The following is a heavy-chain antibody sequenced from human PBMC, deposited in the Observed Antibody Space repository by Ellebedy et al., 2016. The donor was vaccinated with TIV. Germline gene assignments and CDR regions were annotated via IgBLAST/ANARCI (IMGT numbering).Heavy chain of an antibody. CDR2: INPNSGDT. J-gene: IGHJ2*01. CDR3: AINVYFPVWYFDL. D-gene: IGHD5/OR15-5a*01. V-gene: IGHV1-2*02. Sequence: ASVKVSCKASGYTFTGYYMHWVRQAPGQGLEWMGCINPNSGDTTYAQKFQGRVTMTRDTSISTAYMVLSRLKSDDTAVYYCAINVYFPVWYFDLWGRGSLVTVSS. CDR1: GYTFTGYY.